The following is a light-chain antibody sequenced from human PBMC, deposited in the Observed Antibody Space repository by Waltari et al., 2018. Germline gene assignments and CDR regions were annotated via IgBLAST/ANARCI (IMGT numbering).Light chain of an antibody. CDR3: QQYDTSTEWT. J-gene: IGKJ1*01. CDR2: DAS. CDR1: QDISSSY. V-gene: IGKV3-20*01. Sequence: EIVLTQSPGTLSLSPGQRATLSCRASQDISSSYLAWHQQRPGQAPRLLIYDASSRATGVPDRFSGSGSGTDFTLTISGLEPEDVAVYYCQQYDTSTEWTFGQGTKVGIK.